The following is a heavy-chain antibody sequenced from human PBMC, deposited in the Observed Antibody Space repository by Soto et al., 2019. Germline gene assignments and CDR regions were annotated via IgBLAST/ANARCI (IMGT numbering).Heavy chain of an antibody. D-gene: IGHD1-1*01. J-gene: IGHJ4*02. V-gene: IGHV3-23*01. CDR3: AKGRWYWNDPAERYYFDY. CDR2: ISGGGGST. CDR1: GFTFSAYA. Sequence: EVQLLESGGGLVQPGGSLRLSCAASGFTFSAYAMSWVRQAPGKELVWVSAISGGGGSTYYADSVKGRFTIARDNSKNTLYLQMNSLRAEDRVVYYCAKGRWYWNDPAERYYFDYCGQGTLVTVSS.